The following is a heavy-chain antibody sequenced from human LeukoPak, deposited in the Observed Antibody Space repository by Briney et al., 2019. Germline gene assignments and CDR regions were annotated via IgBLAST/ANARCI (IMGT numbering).Heavy chain of an antibody. Sequence: GGSLRLSCAASGFTFNSYAMSWVRQAPGKGLEWVSAISGSGGSAYYADSVKGRFTISRDNSKNTLYLQMNSLRAEDTAVYYCAKDTGIAARPMDVWGKGTTVTVSS. CDR3: AKDTGIAARPMDV. CDR1: GFTFNSYA. J-gene: IGHJ6*04. D-gene: IGHD6-6*01. V-gene: IGHV3-23*01. CDR2: ISGSGGSA.